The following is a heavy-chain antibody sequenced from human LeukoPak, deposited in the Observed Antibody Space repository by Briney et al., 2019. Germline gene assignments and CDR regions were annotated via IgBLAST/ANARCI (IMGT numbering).Heavy chain of an antibody. CDR1: GGSISSYY. CDR2: IYYSGST. D-gene: IGHD3-22*01. CDR3: ARLNYYDSSGLDY. V-gene: IGHV4-59*08. J-gene: IGHJ4*02. Sequence: PSETLSLTCIVSGGSISSYYWSWIRQPPGKGLEWIGYIYYSGSTNYNPSLKSRVTISVDTSKNQFSLKLSSVTAADTAVYYCARLNYYDSSGLDYWGQGTLVTVSS.